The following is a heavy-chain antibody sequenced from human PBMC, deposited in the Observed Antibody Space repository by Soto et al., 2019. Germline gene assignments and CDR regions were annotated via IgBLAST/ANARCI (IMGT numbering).Heavy chain of an antibody. J-gene: IGHJ6*03. CDR3: ARGVSVIYYYYYMDV. Sequence: ASVKVSCKASGYTFPDYYMHWVRPAPGQGLEWMGWINPNSGGSIYAQKFHGWVTMTRDTSISTAYMEVSRLRSDAAAVYYCARGVSVIYYYYYMDVWGKGTTVTVSS. D-gene: IGHD2-21*01. CDR2: INPNSGGS. CDR1: GYTFPDYY. V-gene: IGHV1-2*04.